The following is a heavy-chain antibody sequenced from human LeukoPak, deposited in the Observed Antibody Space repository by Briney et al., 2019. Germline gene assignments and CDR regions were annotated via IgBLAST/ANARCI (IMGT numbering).Heavy chain of an antibody. Sequence: GGSLRVSCAASGFTFSSYGMHWVRQAPGKGLEWVAVISYDGSNKYYADSVKGRFTISRDNSKNTLYLQMNSLRAEDTAVYYCAKVGDCSGGSCWLVDYWGQGTLVTVSS. CDR3: AKVGDCSGGSCWLVDY. CDR2: ISYDGSNK. V-gene: IGHV3-30*18. CDR1: GFTFSSYG. D-gene: IGHD2-15*01. J-gene: IGHJ4*02.